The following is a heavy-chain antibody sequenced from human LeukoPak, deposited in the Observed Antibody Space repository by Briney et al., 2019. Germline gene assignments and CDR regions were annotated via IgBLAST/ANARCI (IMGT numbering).Heavy chain of an antibody. CDR3: ARGGIPDY. J-gene: IGHJ4*02. D-gene: IGHD2-21*01. Sequence: TLSFNCTVSGGSISRGSYFWSWIRQPAGKGLEWIGRFYTSATPNYNPSLKSRVTISVDTSRNQFSLKLSSVTAADTAVYYCARGGIPDYWGQGILVTVSS. CDR1: GGSISRGSYF. V-gene: IGHV4-61*02. CDR2: FYTSATP.